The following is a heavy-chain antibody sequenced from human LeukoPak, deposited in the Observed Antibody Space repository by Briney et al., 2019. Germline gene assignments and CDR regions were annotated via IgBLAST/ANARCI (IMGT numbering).Heavy chain of an antibody. CDR3: ARQILTGYYSWFDP. Sequence: SETLSLTCAVSGGSISSDGYSWSWIRQPPGKGLEWIGYIYHSGSTYYNPSLKSRVSISVDTSKNQFSLKLSSVTAADTAVYYCARQILTGYYSWFDPWGQGTLVTVSS. D-gene: IGHD3-9*01. J-gene: IGHJ5*02. CDR1: GGSISSDGYS. V-gene: IGHV4-30-2*01. CDR2: IYHSGST.